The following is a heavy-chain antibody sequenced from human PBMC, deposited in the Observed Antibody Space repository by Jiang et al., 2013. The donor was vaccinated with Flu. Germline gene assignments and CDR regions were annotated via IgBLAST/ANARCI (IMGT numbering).Heavy chain of an antibody. Sequence: GAEVKKPGSSVKVSCKASGGTFSSYAISWVRQAPGQGLEWMGRIIPILGIANYAQKFQGRVTITADKSTSTAYMELSSLRSDDTAVYYCARDFPLRIFGVPWGQGTLVTVSS. CDR1: GGTFSSYA. V-gene: IGHV1-69*04. D-gene: IGHD3-3*01. CDR2: IIPILGIA. CDR3: ARDFPLRIFGVP. J-gene: IGHJ5*02.